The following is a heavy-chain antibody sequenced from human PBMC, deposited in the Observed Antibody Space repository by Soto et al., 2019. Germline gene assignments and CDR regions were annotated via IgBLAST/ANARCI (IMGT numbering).Heavy chain of an antibody. J-gene: IGHJ6*02. D-gene: IGHD3-10*01. V-gene: IGHV3-30*18. CDR3: AKDVITIVRLEYHWYGMDV. Sequence: QPGGSLRLSCTGSGFTFRNYDMHWVRQAPGKGLEWVAVLSHDGLNQYYADSVKGRFTISRDNSKSTLYLEMKSLRAEDTAVYYCAKDVITIVRLEYHWYGMDVWGQGTTVTVSS. CDR1: GFTFRNYD. CDR2: LSHDGLNQ.